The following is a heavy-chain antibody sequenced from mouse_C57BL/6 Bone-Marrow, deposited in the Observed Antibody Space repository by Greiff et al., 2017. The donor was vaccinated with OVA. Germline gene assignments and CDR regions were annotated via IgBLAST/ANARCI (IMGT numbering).Heavy chain of an antibody. J-gene: IGHJ3*01. V-gene: IGHV14-4*01. D-gene: IGHD2-5*01. CDR2: IDPENGDT. CDR3: IRGDYSNPFAY. CDR1: GFNIKDDY. Sequence: EVQLQQSGAELVRPGASVKLSCTASGFNIKDDYMHWVKQRPEQGLEWIGWIDPENGDTEYASKFQGKATITADTSSNTAYLQLSSLTSEDTAVYYCIRGDYSNPFAYWGQGTLVTVSA.